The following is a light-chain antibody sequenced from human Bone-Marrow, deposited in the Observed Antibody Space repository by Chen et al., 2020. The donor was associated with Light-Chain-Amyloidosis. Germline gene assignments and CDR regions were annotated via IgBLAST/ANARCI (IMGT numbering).Light chain of an antibody. CDR3: QSADSSGTYEVI. CDR2: RDT. Sequence: SYELTQPPSVSVSPVQTPRLPCSGDDLPTKYAYWYQQKPGQAPVLVIHRDTERPSGISERFSGSSSGTTATLTISGVQAEDEADYHCQSADSSGTYEVIFGGGTKLTVL. V-gene: IGLV3-25*03. J-gene: IGLJ2*01. CDR1: DLPTKY.